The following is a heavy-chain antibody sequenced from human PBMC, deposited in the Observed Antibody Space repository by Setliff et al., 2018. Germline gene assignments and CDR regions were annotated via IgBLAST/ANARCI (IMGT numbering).Heavy chain of an antibody. CDR1: GFTFSSYA. D-gene: IGHD1-26*01. J-gene: IGHJ4*02. Sequence: GGSLRLSCAASGFTFSSYAMSWVRQAPGKGLEWVSAISGSGGSTYYADSVKGRFTISRDNSKNTPYLQMNSLRAEDTAIYYCAKGGYSGSHYFDYWGQGTLVTVSS. CDR3: AKGGYSGSHYFDY. CDR2: ISGSGGST. V-gene: IGHV3-23*01.